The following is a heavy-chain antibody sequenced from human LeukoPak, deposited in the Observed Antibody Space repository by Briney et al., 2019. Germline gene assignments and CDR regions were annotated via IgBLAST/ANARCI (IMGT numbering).Heavy chain of an antibody. J-gene: IGHJ4*02. CDR1: GVSISSSSNY. CDR2: IYYSGST. D-gene: IGHD5-12*01. Sequence: PSETLSLTCTVSGVSISSSSNYWGWLRQPPGKGLEWIGSIYYSGSTYYNPSLKSRVTIYVDTSKNKFSLKLSSVTAEDTAVYYCARLPVAITLFDYWGQGTLVTVSS. CDR3: ARLPVAITLFDY. V-gene: IGHV4-39*01.